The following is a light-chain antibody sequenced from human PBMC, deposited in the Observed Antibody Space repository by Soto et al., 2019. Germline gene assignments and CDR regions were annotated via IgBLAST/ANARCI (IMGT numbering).Light chain of an antibody. CDR1: QSFGSSY. V-gene: IGKV3-20*01. Sequence: EIVLTQSPGTLSLSPGERATLSCRASQSFGSSYLAWYQQKPGQAPMLLIYGASSRATGIPDRFSGSGSGTDFTLTISRLEPEDFAVYYCHQYGSSPRTFGQGTKVEIK. J-gene: IGKJ1*01. CDR2: GAS. CDR3: HQYGSSPRT.